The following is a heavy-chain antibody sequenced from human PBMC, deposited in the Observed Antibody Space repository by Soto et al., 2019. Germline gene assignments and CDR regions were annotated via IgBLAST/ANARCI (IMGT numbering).Heavy chain of an antibody. CDR3: ARVNDFWSGYWY. CDR1: GFTFSSYW. CDR2: INSDGSST. D-gene: IGHD3-3*01. J-gene: IGHJ4*02. Sequence: GSLRLSCAASGFTFSSYWMHWVRPAPGKGLVWVSRINSDGSSTSYADSVKGRFTISRDNAKNTLYLQMNSLRAEDTAVYYCARVNDFWSGYWYWGQGTLVTVSS. V-gene: IGHV3-74*01.